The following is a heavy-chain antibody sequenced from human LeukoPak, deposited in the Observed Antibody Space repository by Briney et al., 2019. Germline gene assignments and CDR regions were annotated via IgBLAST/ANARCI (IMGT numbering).Heavy chain of an antibody. CDR1: GFTFSAYA. V-gene: IGHV3-64*02. CDR3: ARGRDYGECDY. D-gene: IGHD4-17*01. J-gene: IGHJ4*02. CDR2: IAGNGISS. Sequence: GGSLRLSCAASGFTFSAYAMHWVRQPPGQGLQYVSGIAGNGISSYLADSVKGRFTISRDNSKNTLYLQVNSLRAEDTAVYYCARGRDYGECDYWGQGTLVTVSS.